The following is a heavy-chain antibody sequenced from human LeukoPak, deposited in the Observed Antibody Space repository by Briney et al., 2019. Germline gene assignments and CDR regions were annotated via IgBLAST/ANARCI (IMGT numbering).Heavy chain of an antibody. CDR3: AREDVVLVDAVRYYYYGMDV. J-gene: IGHJ6*02. CDR2: INPSGGST. Sequence: ASVKVSCKASGNTFTNYGISWVRQAPGRGLEWMGIINPSGGSTSYAQKFQDRVTMTRDTSTSTVYMELSSLKSEDTAVYYCAREDVVLVDAVRYYYYGMDVWGQGTTVTVSS. D-gene: IGHD2-8*01. V-gene: IGHV1-46*01. CDR1: GNTFTNYG.